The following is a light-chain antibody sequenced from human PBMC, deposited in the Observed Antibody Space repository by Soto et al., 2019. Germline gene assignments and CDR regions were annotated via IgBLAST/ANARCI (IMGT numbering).Light chain of an antibody. CDR2: AAS. V-gene: IGKV1D-12*01. CDR3: QQASSFPLT. CDR1: LSINIW. J-gene: IGKJ4*02. Sequence: DIQMTQSPASVSASVGHRVTITCRANLSINIWLTWYQQKPGRAPKVLIYAASSLQSGVPSRFSGSGSGTDFALTISSLQPEDFATYYCQQASSFPLTFGGGTKVEIK.